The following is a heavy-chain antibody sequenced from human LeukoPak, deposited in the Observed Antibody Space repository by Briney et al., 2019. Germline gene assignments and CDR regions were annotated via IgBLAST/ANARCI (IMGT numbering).Heavy chain of an antibody. J-gene: IGHJ3*02. CDR1: GGSISSYY. Sequence: SETLSLTCTVSGGSISSYYWSWIRQPPGKGLEWIGYIYYSGSTTYNPSLKSRATISVDTSKNQFSLKLSSVTAADTAVYYCARGVVVAAITGPDAFDIWGQGTMVTVSS. CDR2: IYYSGST. D-gene: IGHD2-15*01. V-gene: IGHV4-59*01. CDR3: ARGVVVAAITGPDAFDI.